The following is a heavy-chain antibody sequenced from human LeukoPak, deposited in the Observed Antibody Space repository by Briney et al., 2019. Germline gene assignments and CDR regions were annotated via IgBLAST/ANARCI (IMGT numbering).Heavy chain of an antibody. V-gene: IGHV3-23*01. CDR1: GFTFSHYA. CDR2: ISGSDTRT. D-gene: IGHD5-24*01. CDR3: AKDESTIWEYFDY. Sequence: GGSLRLSCAASGFTFSHYAMGWVRHAPGKGLEWVSGISGSDTRTYYADSVRGRFTISRDDSTNTLFLQMNRLRADDTAFYYCAKDESTIWEYFDYWGQGTLVTVSS. J-gene: IGHJ4*02.